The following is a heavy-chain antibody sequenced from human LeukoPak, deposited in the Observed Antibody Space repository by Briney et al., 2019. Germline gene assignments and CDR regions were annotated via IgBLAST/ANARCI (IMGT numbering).Heavy chain of an antibody. J-gene: IGHJ3*02. CDR3: ARGPYSYDSSGAFDI. Sequence: PSETLSLTCTVSGGSISSNSYYWSWIRQPAGKGLEWIGRIYTSGSTDYNPSLKSRVTISKDTSKNEFSLKLSSVTAADTAVYFCARGPYSYDSSGAFDIWGQGTMVTVSS. CDR2: IYTSGST. V-gene: IGHV4-61*02. D-gene: IGHD3-22*01. CDR1: GGSISSNSYY.